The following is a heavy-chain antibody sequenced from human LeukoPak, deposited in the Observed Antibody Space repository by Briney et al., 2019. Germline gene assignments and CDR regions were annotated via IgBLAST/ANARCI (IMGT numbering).Heavy chain of an antibody. CDR1: GFTFSSYA. D-gene: IGHD3-22*01. CDR3: AKGVSYYYDSSGHTYFDY. J-gene: IGHJ4*02. Sequence: GGSLRLSCAASGFTFSSYAMSWVRQAPGKGLEWVSAISGSGGSTYYADSVKGRFTISRDNSKNTPYLQMNSLRAEDTAVYYCAKGVSYYYDSSGHTYFDYWGQGTLVTVSS. CDR2: ISGSGGST. V-gene: IGHV3-23*01.